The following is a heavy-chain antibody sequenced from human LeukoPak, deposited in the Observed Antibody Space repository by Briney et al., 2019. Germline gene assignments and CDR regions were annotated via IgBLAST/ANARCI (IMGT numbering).Heavy chain of an antibody. CDR1: GFTFNTFA. Sequence: PGGSLRLSCAASGFTFNTFAMSWVRQAPGKGLEWVSGIRGSDYTTYYADSVKGRFTVSRDNSKNTLYLQLNSLRAEDTAVYYCAKDTPGVHYDSSGYYPNWGQGTLVTVSS. V-gene: IGHV3-23*01. J-gene: IGHJ4*02. D-gene: IGHD3-22*01. CDR2: IRGSDYTT. CDR3: AKDTPGVHYDSSGYYPN.